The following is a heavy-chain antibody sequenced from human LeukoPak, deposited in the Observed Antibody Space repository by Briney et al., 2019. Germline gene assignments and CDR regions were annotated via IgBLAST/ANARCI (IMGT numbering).Heavy chain of an antibody. CDR1: GLTFSSYW. V-gene: IGHV3-7*01. Sequence: GGSLRLSCVASGLTFSSYWMTWVRQAPGKALEWVANIKEDGSAKSYVDSVKGRFTISRDNAKNSQYLQMDSLRVEDTAVYYCARDYDYFSGHNLDAYDIWGQGTTVTVSS. D-gene: IGHD2-15*01. CDR2: IKEDGSAK. J-gene: IGHJ3*02. CDR3: ARDYDYFSGHNLDAYDI.